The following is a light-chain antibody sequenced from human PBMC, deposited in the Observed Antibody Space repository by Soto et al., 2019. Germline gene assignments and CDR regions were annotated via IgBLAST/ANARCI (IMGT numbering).Light chain of an antibody. V-gene: IGKV1-39*01. CDR2: SAS. Sequence: DIQMTQSPSSLFASVGDRVTITCRPSQNINSYLNWYQQRPGKDPELLIYSASSVQRGVSSRFTGSTSGTEFILTINNLQPEDVATYCCQQTYTTPRTFGQGTKVEIK. J-gene: IGKJ1*01. CDR1: QNINSY. CDR3: QQTYTTPRT.